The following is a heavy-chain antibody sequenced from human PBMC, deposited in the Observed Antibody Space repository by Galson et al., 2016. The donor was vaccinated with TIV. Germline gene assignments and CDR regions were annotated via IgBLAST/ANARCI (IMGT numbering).Heavy chain of an antibody. V-gene: IGHV5-51*01. J-gene: IGHJ4*02. D-gene: IGHD3-22*01. Sequence: QSGAEVKKPGESLKISCKASGYRFTNHWIGWVRQMPGKGLEWMGVIYPGDSDTRYSPSFQGQVTISADKSSSTAHLQWSSLKAPDTAMYYCVRLEGYDDSASDYWGQGTLVTVSS. CDR2: IYPGDSDT. CDR3: VRLEGYDDSASDY. CDR1: GYRFTNHW.